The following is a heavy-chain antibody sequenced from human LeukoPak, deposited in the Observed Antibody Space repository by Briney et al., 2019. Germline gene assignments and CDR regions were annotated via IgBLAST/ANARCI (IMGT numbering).Heavy chain of an antibody. J-gene: IGHJ4*02. V-gene: IGHV3-48*01. D-gene: IGHD1-26*01. Sequence: ETLSLTCTVSGGSISSYYWSWIRQAPGKGLEWVSYISSSSSTIYYADSVKGRFTISRDNAKNSLYLQMNSLRAEDTAVYYCASFSDTKYYFDYWGQGTLVTVSS. CDR3: ASFSDTKYYFDY. CDR2: ISSSSSTI. CDR1: GGSISSYY.